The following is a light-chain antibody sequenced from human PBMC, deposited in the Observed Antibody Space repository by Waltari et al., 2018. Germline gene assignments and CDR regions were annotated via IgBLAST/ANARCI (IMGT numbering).Light chain of an antibody. CDR1: RSDVGGHNH. V-gene: IGLV2-14*03. CDR3: NSFTDTASWV. J-gene: IGLJ3*02. CDR2: DVN. Sequence: QSALTQPASVSGSPGESITISRTGTRSDVGGHNHVSWYQHHPGKAPKLIIHDVNKRPSGVSNRFSGSKSDTTASLTISGLQAEDEADYYCNSFTDTASWVFGGGTKLTVL.